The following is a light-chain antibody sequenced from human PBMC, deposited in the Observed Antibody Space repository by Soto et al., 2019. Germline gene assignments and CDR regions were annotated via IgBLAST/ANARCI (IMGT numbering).Light chain of an antibody. CDR2: DSS. Sequence: EIVLTQSPATLSLSPGERATLSCRASQSISTYLAWYQQKPGQSPRLLIYDSSNRATGIPARFSGSGSGTDFTLTIRSLEPEDFAVYYCQQRNNWPPGATFGGGTKVEIK. CDR1: QSISTY. J-gene: IGKJ4*01. CDR3: QQRNNWPPGAT. V-gene: IGKV3-11*01.